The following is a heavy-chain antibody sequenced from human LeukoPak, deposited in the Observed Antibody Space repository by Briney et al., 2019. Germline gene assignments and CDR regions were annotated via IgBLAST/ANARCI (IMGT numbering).Heavy chain of an antibody. CDR1: GFTFSDYY. CDR2: ISSSGSTI. D-gene: IGHD1-26*01. V-gene: IGHV3-11*04. Sequence: GGSLRLSCAASGFTFSDYYMSWIRQAPGKGLEWVSYISSSGSTIYYADSVKGRFTISRDNAKNSLYLQMDSLGPDDTAVYYCARDPYSGNYGNDYYYYMDVWGKGTTVTISS. CDR3: ARDPYSGNYGNDYYYYMDV. J-gene: IGHJ6*03.